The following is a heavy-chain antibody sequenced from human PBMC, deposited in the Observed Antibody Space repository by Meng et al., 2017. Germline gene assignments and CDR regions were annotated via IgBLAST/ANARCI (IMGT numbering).Heavy chain of an antibody. CDR1: GFTFSSYA. V-gene: IGHV3-23*04. CDR2: ISGSGGST. J-gene: IGHJ4*02. CDR3: ARGKILWWLDY. D-gene: IGHD2-21*01. Sequence: VGESGGGLVKPGGSLGLSCAASGFTFSSYAMSWVRQAPGKGLEWVSAISGSGGSTYYADSVKGRFTISRDNSKNTLYLQMNSLRAEDTAVYYCARGKILWWLDYWGQGTLVTVSS.